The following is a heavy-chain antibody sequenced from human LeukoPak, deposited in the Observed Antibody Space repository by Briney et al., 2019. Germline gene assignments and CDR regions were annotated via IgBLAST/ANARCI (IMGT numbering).Heavy chain of an antibody. J-gene: IGHJ4*01. CDR1: GGSISSYY. CDR3: ARGRYFDY. CDR2: VHYSGST. Sequence: SETLSLTCTVSGGSISSYYWSWIRQPPGKGLEWIGYVHYSGSTNYNPSLKSRVTISVDTSTNLFSLKLNSLTAADTAVYYCARGRYFDYWGHGTLVTVSS. V-gene: IGHV4-59*01.